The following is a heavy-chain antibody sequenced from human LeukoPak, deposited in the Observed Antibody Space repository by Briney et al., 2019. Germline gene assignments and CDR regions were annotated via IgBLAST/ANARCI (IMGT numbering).Heavy chain of an antibody. D-gene: IGHD4-23*01. V-gene: IGHV4-39*01. CDR1: GGSFSSSSYY. Sequence: SETLSLTCTVSGGSFSSSSYYWGWIRQPPGKGLEWIGSFHYSGSTYYNPSPKSRVTISVDTSKNQFSLKPSSVTAADTAIYYCARIDGGHHLSPFDYWGQGTLVTVSS. CDR2: FHYSGST. J-gene: IGHJ4*02. CDR3: ARIDGGHHLSPFDY.